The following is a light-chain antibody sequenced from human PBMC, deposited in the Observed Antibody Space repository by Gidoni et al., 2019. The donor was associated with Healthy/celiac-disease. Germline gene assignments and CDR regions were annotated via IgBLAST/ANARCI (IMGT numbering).Light chain of an antibody. V-gene: IGKV1-39*01. CDR1: QSISSY. CDR2: AAS. CDR3: QQSYSTPRT. J-gene: IGKJ2*01. Sequence: DIQMTQSPSSLSASVGDRVTITCRASQSISSYLNWYQQKPGKAPKLLIYAASSLQSGVPSRCSGSGSGTDFTLTISSLQPEDFATYYCQQSYSTPRTFGQXTKLEIK.